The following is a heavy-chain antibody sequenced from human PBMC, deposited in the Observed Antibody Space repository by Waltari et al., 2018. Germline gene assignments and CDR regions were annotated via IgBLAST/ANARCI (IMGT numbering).Heavy chain of an antibody. CDR2: IYYSGST. Sequence: QLQLQESGPGLVKPSETLSLTCTVSGGSISSSSYYWGWIRQPPGKGLEWIGSIYYSGSTYYNPSLKSRVTISVDTSKNQFSLKLSSVTAADTAVYYCARVSSDDYVWGSYRPYFDYWGQGTLVTVSS. D-gene: IGHD3-16*02. CDR1: GGSISSSSYY. CDR3: ARVSSDDYVWGSYRPYFDY. J-gene: IGHJ4*02. V-gene: IGHV4-39*01.